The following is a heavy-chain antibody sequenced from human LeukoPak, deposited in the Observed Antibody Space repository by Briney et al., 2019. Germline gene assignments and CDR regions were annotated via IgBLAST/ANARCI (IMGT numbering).Heavy chain of an antibody. Sequence: PSETLSLTCTVSGDSISGFYWSWIRQPPGKGLDWIGYIYYTGSANYNPSLKSRVAILVDTSKNQFSLKLSSVAAADTALYFCVRETVHITVFPSFYFAYWGQGTLVTVSS. V-gene: IGHV4-59*12. D-gene: IGHD3-10*02. CDR1: GDSISGFY. CDR2: IYYTGSA. CDR3: VRETVHITVFPSFYFAY. J-gene: IGHJ4*02.